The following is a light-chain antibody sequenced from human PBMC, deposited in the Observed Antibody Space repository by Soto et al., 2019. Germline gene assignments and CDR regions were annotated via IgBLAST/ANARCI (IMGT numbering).Light chain of an antibody. Sequence: QSVLTQPASVSGSPGQSITISCTGTSGDVGGYNLVSWYQQHPGKAPKVIIYEGTKRPSGISNRFSGSKSGNTASLTISGLRSEDAGDYYCCSYAGSSTMIFGGGTKLTVL. CDR1: SGDVGGYNL. V-gene: IGLV2-23*01. CDR2: EGT. CDR3: CSYAGSSTMI. J-gene: IGLJ2*01.